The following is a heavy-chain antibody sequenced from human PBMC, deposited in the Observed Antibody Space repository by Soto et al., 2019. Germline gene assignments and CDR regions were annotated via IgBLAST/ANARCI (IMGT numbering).Heavy chain of an antibody. D-gene: IGHD3-10*01. CDR1: GGTFSSYT. J-gene: IGHJ6*02. V-gene: IGHV1-69*02. CDR2: IIPILGIA. Sequence: QVQLVQSGAEVKKPGSSVKVSCKASGGTFSSYTISWVRQAPGQGLEWMGRIIPILGIANYAQKCQGRVTITADKSTSTAYMELSSLSSEDTAVYYCAEGNYSYCMDVWGQGTTVTVSS. CDR3: AEGNYSYCMDV.